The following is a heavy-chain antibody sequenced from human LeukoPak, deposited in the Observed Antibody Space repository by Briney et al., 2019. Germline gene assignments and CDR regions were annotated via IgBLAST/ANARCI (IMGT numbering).Heavy chain of an antibody. V-gene: IGHV4-34*01. CDR3: ARSRLMMVAATPPFDY. CDR1: GGSFSGYY. CDR2: INHSGST. D-gene: IGHD2-15*01. Sequence: PSETLSLTCAVYGGSFSGYYWIWIRQPPGKGLEWIGEINHSGSTNYNPSLKSRVTISVDTSKNQFSLKLSSVTAADTAVYYCARSRLMMVAATPPFDYWGQGTLVTVSS. J-gene: IGHJ4*02.